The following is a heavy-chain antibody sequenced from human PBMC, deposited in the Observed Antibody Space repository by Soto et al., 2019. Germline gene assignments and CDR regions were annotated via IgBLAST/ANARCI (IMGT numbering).Heavy chain of an antibody. CDR3: AKALRLFKSDIVVVVAAPRVPFDY. CDR2: ISGSGGST. J-gene: IGHJ4*02. V-gene: IGHV3-23*01. CDR1: GFTFSSYA. D-gene: IGHD2-15*01. Sequence: GGSLRLSCAASGFTFSSYAMSWVRQAPGKGLEWVSAISGSGGSTYYADSVKGRFTISRDNSKNTLYLQMNGLGAEETAVYYCAKALRLFKSDIVVVVAAPRVPFDYWGQGTLVTVSS.